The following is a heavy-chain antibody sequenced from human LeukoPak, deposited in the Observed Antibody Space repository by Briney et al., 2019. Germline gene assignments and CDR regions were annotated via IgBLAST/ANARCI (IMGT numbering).Heavy chain of an antibody. D-gene: IGHD1-7*01. Sequence: GGSLRLPCAGSGFTFSRYWMSWVRQAPGKGLEWVANINQDGSEKYHVDSVRGRFTISRDNAKNSLYLQMNSLRAEDTAVYYCATMGLELLPYYFDYWGQGTLVTVSS. CDR1: GFTFSRYW. CDR3: ATMGLELLPYYFDY. J-gene: IGHJ4*02. CDR2: INQDGSEK. V-gene: IGHV3-7*01.